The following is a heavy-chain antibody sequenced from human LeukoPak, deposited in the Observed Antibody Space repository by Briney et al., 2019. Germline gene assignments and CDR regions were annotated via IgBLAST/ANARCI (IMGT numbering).Heavy chain of an antibody. Sequence: GESLKISCKGSGYSFTSYGISWVRQAPGQGLEWMGWISAYNGNTNYAQKLQGRVTMTTDTSTSTAYMELRSLRSDDTAVYYCARDWGYCSGGSCYRAFDIWGQGTMVTVSS. CDR1: GYSFTSYG. V-gene: IGHV1-18*01. D-gene: IGHD2-15*01. J-gene: IGHJ3*02. CDR2: ISAYNGNT. CDR3: ARDWGYCSGGSCYRAFDI.